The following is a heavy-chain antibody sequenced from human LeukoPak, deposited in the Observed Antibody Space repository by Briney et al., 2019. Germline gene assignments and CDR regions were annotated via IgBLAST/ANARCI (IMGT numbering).Heavy chain of an antibody. CDR2: IYYSGST. Sequence: SETLSLTCTVSGGSISSYYWSWIRQPPGKGLEWIGYIYYSGSTNYNPSPKSRVTISVDTSKNQFSLKLSSVTAADTAVYYCARAIGYCSSTSCLGRPPPPHYFDYWGQGTLVTVSS. D-gene: IGHD2-2*01. CDR3: ARAIGYCSSTSCLGRPPPPHYFDY. V-gene: IGHV4-59*01. CDR1: GGSISSYY. J-gene: IGHJ4*02.